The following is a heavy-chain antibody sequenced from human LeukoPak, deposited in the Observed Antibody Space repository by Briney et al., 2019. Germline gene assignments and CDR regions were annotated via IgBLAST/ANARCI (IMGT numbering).Heavy chain of an antibody. Sequence: SETLSLTCTVSGGSISSGDYYWNWIRQPPGKGLEWIGYISYSGITYFNPSLRSRVTISVDTSENQFSLKLSSVTAADTAVYYFARETYYYDSSGLPHYYMDVWGKGTTVTVSS. CDR3: ARETYYYDSSGLPHYYMDV. CDR2: ISYSGIT. CDR1: GGSISSGDYY. V-gene: IGHV4-30-4*08. D-gene: IGHD3-22*01. J-gene: IGHJ6*03.